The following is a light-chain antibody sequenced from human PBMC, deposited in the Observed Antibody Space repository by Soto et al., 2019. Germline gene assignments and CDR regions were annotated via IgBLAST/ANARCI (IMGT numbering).Light chain of an antibody. Sequence: EIVLTQSPATLWLSPGEIATLSCGASQIVKNRYVAWYQQKPGLAPRLLIYDESTRATGIPDRFSGSGSGTDFTLTINRLEPEDFAVYYCQHYYDTPGTFGQGTRLEIK. J-gene: IGKJ5*01. CDR2: DES. CDR1: QIVKNRY. CDR3: QHYYDTPGT. V-gene: IGKV3D-20*01.